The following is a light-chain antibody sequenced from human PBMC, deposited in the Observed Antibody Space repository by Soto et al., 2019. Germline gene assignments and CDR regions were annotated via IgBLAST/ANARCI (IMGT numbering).Light chain of an antibody. J-gene: IGKJ4*01. CDR1: QSISSH. CDR2: GAS. Sequence: EIVLTQSPATLSLSPGERATLSCRASQSISSHLAWYQQKPGQALRLLIYGASNRATGIPARFSGSGSGTDFTLTISSLEPEDFAVYYCQQRINWPLTFGGGTKVEIK. CDR3: QQRINWPLT. V-gene: IGKV3-11*01.